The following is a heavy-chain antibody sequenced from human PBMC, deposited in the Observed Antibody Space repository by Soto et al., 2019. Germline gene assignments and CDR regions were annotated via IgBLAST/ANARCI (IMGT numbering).Heavy chain of an antibody. V-gene: IGHV4-34*01. J-gene: IGHJ6*02. CDR2: INHSGVT. D-gene: IGHD5-12*01. CDR1: GGSFSGYY. CDR3: ARFSGSYYYAMDV. Sequence: SETLSLTCAVYGGSFSGYYWSWIRQPPGKGLEWIGEINHSGVTNYKPSLKRRVTISVDTSKNQFSLQLRSVTAADTALYYCARFSGSYYYAMDVWGQGSTVTVSS.